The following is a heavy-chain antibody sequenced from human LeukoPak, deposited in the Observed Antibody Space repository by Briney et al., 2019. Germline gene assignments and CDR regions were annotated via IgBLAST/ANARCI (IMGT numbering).Heavy chain of an antibody. CDR3: ARDITMVRGVIFDP. J-gene: IGHJ5*02. CDR2: MNPNSGNT. D-gene: IGHD3-10*01. CDR1: GYTFTSYD. V-gene: IGHV1-8*01. Sequence: ASVKVSCKASGYTFTSYDINWVRQATGQGLEWMGWMNPNSGNTGYAQKFQGRVTMTRNTSISTAYMELSSLRSEDTAVYYCARDITMVRGVIFDPWGQGTLVTVSS.